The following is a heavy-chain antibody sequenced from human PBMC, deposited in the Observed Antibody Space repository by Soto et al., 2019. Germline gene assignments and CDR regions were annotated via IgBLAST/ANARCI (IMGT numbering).Heavy chain of an antibody. V-gene: IGHV3-15*07. Sequence: PGGSLRLSCAASGFNFNNAGINWVRQVPGKGLEWVGRVKSKADGGSGDYAAPVKGRFVVSRDDSKDIVYLQMNSLKIEDTGVYYCTTDSRTTLPEIRFDYWGHGTQVTVSS. D-gene: IGHD1-26*01. CDR2: VKSKADGGSG. J-gene: IGHJ4*01. CDR3: TTDSRTTLPEIRFDY. CDR1: GFNFNNAG.